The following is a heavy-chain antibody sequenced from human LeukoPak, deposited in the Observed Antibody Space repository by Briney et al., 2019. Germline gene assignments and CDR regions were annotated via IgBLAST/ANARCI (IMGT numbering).Heavy chain of an antibody. J-gene: IGHJ4*02. CDR2: IYSSGST. CDR3: ARLTMIVSTYFDY. D-gene: IGHD3-22*01. Sequence: PSETLSLTCTVSGGSISSGSYFWSWIRQPTGKGLEWIGRIYSSGSTNYNPSLKSRVTISVDTSKNQFSLKLSSVTAADTAVYYCARLTMIVSTYFDYWGQGTLVTVSS. V-gene: IGHV4-61*02. CDR1: GGSISSGSYF.